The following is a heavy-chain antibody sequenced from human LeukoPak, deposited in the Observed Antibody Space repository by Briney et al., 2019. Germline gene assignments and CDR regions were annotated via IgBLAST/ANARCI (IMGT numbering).Heavy chain of an antibody. J-gene: IGHJ6*04. CDR1: GFTFSSYA. V-gene: IGHV3-23*01. D-gene: IGHD4-11*01. Sequence: GGSLRLSCAASGFTFSSYAMIWLRQAPGEGLEGVSAIIGSGGSTYYADSVKGRFTISRDNSKNTLYLQMNRLRAEDTAVYYCAKERGLQYPADVWGKGTTVTVSS. CDR3: AKERGLQYPADV. CDR2: IIGSGGST.